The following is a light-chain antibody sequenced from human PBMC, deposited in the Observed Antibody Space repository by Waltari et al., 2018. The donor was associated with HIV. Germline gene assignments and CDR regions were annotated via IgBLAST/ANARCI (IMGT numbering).Light chain of an antibody. J-gene: IGLJ2*01. Sequence: QSALTQPASVSGSPGQSITISCTGTSSDVGGYNYVSWYQQHPGKAPKLMIYEVSNRPSGVSNRSPASSPGITASWPIPGLQAEDGVDNSSSSYPSGSTREFAGGTKLPVL. V-gene: IGLV2-14*01. CDR1: SSDVGGYNY. CDR2: EVS. CDR3: SSYPSGSTRE.